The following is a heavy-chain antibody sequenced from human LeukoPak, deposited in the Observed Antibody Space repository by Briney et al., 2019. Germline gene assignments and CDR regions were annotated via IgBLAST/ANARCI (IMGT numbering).Heavy chain of an antibody. CDR3: ARGTQLFFSVERAYDI. V-gene: IGHV1-69*06. D-gene: IGHD3-9*01. J-gene: IGHJ4*02. CDR1: GGTFSSYA. Sequence: ASVKVSCKASGGTFSSYAISWVRQAPGQGLEWMGGIIPIFGTANYAQKFQGRVTITADKSTSTAYMELSSLRSEDTAVYYCARGTQLFFSVERAYDIWGQGTLVTVSS. CDR2: IIPIFGTA.